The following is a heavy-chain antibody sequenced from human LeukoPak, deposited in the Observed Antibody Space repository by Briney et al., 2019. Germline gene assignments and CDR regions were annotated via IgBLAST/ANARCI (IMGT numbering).Heavy chain of an antibody. Sequence: SVKVSCKASGGTFSSYAISWVRQAPGQGLEWMGGIIPIFGTANYAQKFQGRVTITADESTSTAYMELSSLRSEDTAVYYCASSRAYCGGDCYLGGGFDYWGQGTLVTVSS. CDR1: GGTFSSYA. V-gene: IGHV1-69*13. J-gene: IGHJ4*02. CDR2: IIPIFGTA. D-gene: IGHD2-21*02. CDR3: ASSRAYCGGDCYLGGGFDY.